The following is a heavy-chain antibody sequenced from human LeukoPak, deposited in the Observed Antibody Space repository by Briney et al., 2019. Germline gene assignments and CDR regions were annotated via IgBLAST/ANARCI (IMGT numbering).Heavy chain of an antibody. CDR1: GGSFSGYY. D-gene: IGHD3-22*01. CDR3: ARLHYYDSY. V-gene: IGHV4-34*01. Sequence: PSETLSLTCAVYGGSFSGYYWSWIRQPPGKGLEWIGEINHSGSTNYNPSLKSRVTISVDTSKNQFSLKLSSVTAADTAVYYCARLHYYDSYWGQGTLVTVSS. J-gene: IGHJ4*02. CDR2: INHSGST.